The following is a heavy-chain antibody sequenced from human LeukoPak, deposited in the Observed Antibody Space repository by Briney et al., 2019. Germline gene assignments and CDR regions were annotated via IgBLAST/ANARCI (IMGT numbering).Heavy chain of an antibody. CDR1: GFTFSSYG. CDR2: IWYDGSNK. CDR3: AKLLWSDAYDAFDI. V-gene: IGHV3-33*06. Sequence: GGSLRLSCAASGFTFSSYGMHWVRQAPGKGLEWVAVIWYDGSNKYYADSVKGRLTISRDNSKNTLYLQMNSLRAEDTAVYYCAKLLWSDAYDAFDIWGQGTMVTVSS. D-gene: IGHD2-15*01. J-gene: IGHJ3*02.